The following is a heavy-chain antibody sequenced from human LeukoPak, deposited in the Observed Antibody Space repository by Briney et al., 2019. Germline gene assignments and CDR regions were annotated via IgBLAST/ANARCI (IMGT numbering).Heavy chain of an antibody. J-gene: IGHJ4*02. V-gene: IGHV3-23*01. D-gene: IGHD3-22*01. CDR3: AKVTRSYHYDSSGYVDY. CDR2: ISGSGGST. CDR1: GFTFSSYA. Sequence: GGSLRLSCAASGFTFSSYAMSWVRQAPGKGLEWVSAISGSGGSTYYADSVKGRFTISRDNSKNTLYLQMNSLRAEDTAVYYCAKVTRSYHYDSSGYVDYWGQGTLVTVSS.